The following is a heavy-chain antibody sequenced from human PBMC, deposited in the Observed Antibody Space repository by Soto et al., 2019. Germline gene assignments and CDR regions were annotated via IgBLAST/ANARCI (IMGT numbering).Heavy chain of an antibody. V-gene: IGHV4-34*01. D-gene: IGHD2-2*02. CDR3: ARAPKVVPAAIDWWFDP. J-gene: IGHJ5*02. CDR1: GGSFCGYY. CDR2: INHSGST. Sequence: SETLSLTCAVYGGSFCGYYRSWIRQPPGKGLEWIGEINHSGSTNYNPSLKSRVTISVDTSKNQFSLKLSSVTAADTAVYYCARAPKVVPAAIDWWFDPWGQGTLVTVSS.